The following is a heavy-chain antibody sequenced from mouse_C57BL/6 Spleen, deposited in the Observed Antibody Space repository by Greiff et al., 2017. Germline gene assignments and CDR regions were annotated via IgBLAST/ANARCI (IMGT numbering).Heavy chain of an antibody. CDR2: IDPETGGT. V-gene: IGHV1-15*01. D-gene: IGHD2-4*01. J-gene: IGHJ2*01. CDR3: TRTVITTRYYFDY. Sequence: QVQLQQSGAELVSPGASVTLSCKASGYTFTDYEMHWVKQTPVHGLEWIGAIDPETGGTAYNQKFKGKAILTADKSSSTAYMELRSLTSEDSAVYYCTRTVITTRYYFDYWGQGTTLTVSS. CDR1: GYTFTDYE.